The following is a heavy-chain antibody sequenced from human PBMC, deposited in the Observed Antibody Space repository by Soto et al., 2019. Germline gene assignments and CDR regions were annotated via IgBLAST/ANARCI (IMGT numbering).Heavy chain of an antibody. J-gene: IGHJ4*02. CDR1: GFTFSSYG. Sequence: QVQLVESGGGVVQPGRSLRLSCAASGFTFSSYGMHWVRQAPGKGLEWVAVIWYDGSNKYYADSVKGQFTISRDNSKNTLYLQMNILRAEDTAVYYCARLENSYGYEWFDYWGQGTLVTDSS. CDR3: ARLENSYGYEWFDY. D-gene: IGHD5-18*01. V-gene: IGHV3-33*01. CDR2: IWYDGSNK.